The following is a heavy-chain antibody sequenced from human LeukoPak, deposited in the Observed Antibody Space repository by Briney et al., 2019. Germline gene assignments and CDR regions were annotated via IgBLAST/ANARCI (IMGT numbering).Heavy chain of an antibody. CDR1: GGSISSYY. D-gene: IGHD2-2*02. Sequence: SETLSLTFTVSGGSISSYYWSWIRQPPGKGLEWIGYIYYSGSTNYNPSLKSRVTISVDTSKNQLSLKLSSVTAADTAVYYCARWRTGYCSSTSCYNDYYYYMDVWGKGTTVTVSS. V-gene: IGHV4-59*01. CDR2: IYYSGST. J-gene: IGHJ6*03. CDR3: ARWRTGYCSSTSCYNDYYYYMDV.